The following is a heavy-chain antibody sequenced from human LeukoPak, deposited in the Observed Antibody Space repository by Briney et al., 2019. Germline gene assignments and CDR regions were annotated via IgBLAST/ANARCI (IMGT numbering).Heavy chain of an antibody. V-gene: IGHV1-2*02. CDR1: VYTFTGYY. CDR2: INPTNDDT. J-gene: IGHJ4*02. CDR3: ARGDSSSWDYFDY. Sequence: ASVMVSCKASVYTFTGYYMHWVRQAPGQGLEWMGWINPTNDDTNYAQKFQGRVTMTRDTSINTAYMELSSLRSDDTAMYYCARGDSSSWDYFDYWGQGTLVTLSS. D-gene: IGHD6-13*01.